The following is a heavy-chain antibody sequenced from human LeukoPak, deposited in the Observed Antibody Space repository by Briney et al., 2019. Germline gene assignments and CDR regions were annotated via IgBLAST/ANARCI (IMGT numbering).Heavy chain of an antibody. Sequence: ASVKVSCKASGYTFTGYYMHWVRQAPGQGLEWMGCINPNSGGTNYAQKFQGRVTMTRDTSISTAYMELRRLRSDDTAVYYWARDFDTSGYYTGHWGQGTLVTVSS. D-gene: IGHD3-22*01. J-gene: IGHJ4*02. V-gene: IGHV1-2*02. CDR1: GYTFTGYY. CDR3: ARDFDTSGYYTGH. CDR2: INPNSGGT.